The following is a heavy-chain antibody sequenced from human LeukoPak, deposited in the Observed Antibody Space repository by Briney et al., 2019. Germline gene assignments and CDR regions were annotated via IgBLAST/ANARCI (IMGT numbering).Heavy chain of an antibody. CDR2: IYPADSDT. D-gene: IGHD6-19*01. Sequence: GESLKISCKASGYSFTNYWIGWVRQMPGKSLEWMGIIYPADSDTRYSPSFPGQVTISADKSINTAYLQWNSLKASDTAMCYCARRLYGWYYFDYWGQGTLVTVSS. CDR1: GYSFTNYW. CDR3: ARRLYGWYYFDY. J-gene: IGHJ4*02. V-gene: IGHV5-51*01.